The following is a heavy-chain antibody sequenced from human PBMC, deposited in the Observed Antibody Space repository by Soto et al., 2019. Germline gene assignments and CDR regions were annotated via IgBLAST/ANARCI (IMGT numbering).Heavy chain of an antibody. CDR3: ASLGYCISTSCFPGENYYDYGMYV. Sequence: ASVKVSCKASGYTFTSYDINWVRQATGQGLEWMGWMNPNSGNTGYAQKFQGRVTMTRNTSISTAYMELSSLRSEDTAVYYCASLGYCISTSCFPGENYYDYGMYVWG. J-gene: IGHJ6*02. CDR1: GYTFTSYD. V-gene: IGHV1-8*01. CDR2: MNPNSGNT. D-gene: IGHD2-2*01.